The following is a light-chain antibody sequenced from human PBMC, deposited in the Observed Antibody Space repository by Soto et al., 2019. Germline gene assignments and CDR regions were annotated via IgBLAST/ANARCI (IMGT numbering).Light chain of an antibody. CDR2: GAS. V-gene: IGKV3-11*01. CDR3: QQRDRWPIT. Sequence: EIVLTQSPASLSLSPGERATLSCRASQSVDSYLVWYQQKPGQAPRLLIFGASNRATGIPARFSGSGSGTDFTLTINSLEPDDFAVYYCQQRDRWPITFGQGTRLEIK. J-gene: IGKJ5*01. CDR1: QSVDSY.